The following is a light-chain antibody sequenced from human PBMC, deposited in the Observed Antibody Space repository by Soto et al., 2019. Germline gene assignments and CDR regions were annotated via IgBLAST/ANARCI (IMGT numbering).Light chain of an antibody. Sequence: QAALTQPRSVSGSPGQSVTISCTGTSIDVGGYNYVSWYQQHPGKAPKLMIYDVSKRPSGVPDRFSGSKSGNTASLTISGLQAEDEADYYCCSYAGSYTVFGGGTKVTVL. CDR2: DVS. J-gene: IGLJ2*01. V-gene: IGLV2-11*01. CDR3: CSYAGSYTV. CDR1: SIDVGGYNY.